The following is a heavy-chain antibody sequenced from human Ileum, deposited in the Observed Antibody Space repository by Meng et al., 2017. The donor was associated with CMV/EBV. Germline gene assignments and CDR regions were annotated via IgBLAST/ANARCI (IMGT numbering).Heavy chain of an antibody. V-gene: IGHV1-2*02. CDR3: AVAWPYFDY. Sequence: KVSCKASGYSFIDYFIHWVRQAPGQGLEWMGWINPNSGGTNYVQKFQGRVTMTRDTSISTAYMELSRLRSDDTAVYYCAVAWPYFDYWGQGTLVTVSS. CDR2: INPNSGGT. J-gene: IGHJ4*02. CDR1: GYSFIDYF.